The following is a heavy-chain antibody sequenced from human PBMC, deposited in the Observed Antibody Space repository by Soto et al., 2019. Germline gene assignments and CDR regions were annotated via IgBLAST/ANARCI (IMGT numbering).Heavy chain of an antibody. CDR3: AMTSRYKFDY. D-gene: IGHD2-2*02. V-gene: IGHV3-7*02. CDR1: GFTFSSDW. Sequence: GGSLRLSCAASGFTFSSDWMSWVRQAPGKGLEWVASIKPDGSEKYYVDSVKGRFTMSRDNAKNSLYLQMNSLRAEDTAVYYCAMTSRYKFDYWGPGSLVTVSS. CDR2: IKPDGSEK. J-gene: IGHJ4*02.